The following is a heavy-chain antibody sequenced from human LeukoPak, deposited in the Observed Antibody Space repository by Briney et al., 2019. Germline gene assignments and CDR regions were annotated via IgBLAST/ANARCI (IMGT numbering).Heavy chain of an antibody. CDR2: IGVYNGNT. Sequence: ASVKVSCKASGYTFTSYGISWVRQAPGQGLEWIGWIGVYNGNTIYAQKLQGRVTMTTDTSTSTAYMELRSLQSDDTAVYYCARAVSFSGSAVTGGAHWGQGTLVTVSS. CDR3: ARAVSFSGSAVTGGAH. CDR1: GYTFTSYG. D-gene: IGHD6-19*01. V-gene: IGHV1-18*01. J-gene: IGHJ4*02.